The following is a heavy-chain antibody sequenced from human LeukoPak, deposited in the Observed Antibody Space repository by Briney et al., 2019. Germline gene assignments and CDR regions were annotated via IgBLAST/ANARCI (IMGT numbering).Heavy chain of an antibody. CDR3: AREGARRDGYNSGLDY. Sequence: PGGSLRLSCAASGLTLSRYVMHWVRQAPRKGLEWVAVILFDGSNKYYADSVKGRFTISRDNSKNTLYLQVNSLRAEHTAVYYCAREGARRDGYNSGLDYWGQGTLVTVSS. CDR1: GLTLSRYV. V-gene: IGHV3-30*04. J-gene: IGHJ4*02. D-gene: IGHD5-24*01. CDR2: ILFDGSNK.